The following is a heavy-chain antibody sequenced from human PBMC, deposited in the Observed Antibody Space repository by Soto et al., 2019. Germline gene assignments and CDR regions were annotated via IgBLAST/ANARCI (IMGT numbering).Heavy chain of an antibody. CDR2: IIPILGIA. CDR3: ARDAPLDGGGDCYFDY. J-gene: IGHJ4*02. V-gene: IGHV1-69*08. CDR1: GGTFSSYT. Sequence: QVQLVQSGAEVKKPGSSVKVSCKASGGTFSSYTISWVRQAPGQGLEWMGRIIPILGIANYAQKFQGRVTITXXNXPXXASMELSSLRSEDTAVYYCARDAPLDGGGDCYFDYWGQGTLVTVSS. D-gene: IGHD2-21*02.